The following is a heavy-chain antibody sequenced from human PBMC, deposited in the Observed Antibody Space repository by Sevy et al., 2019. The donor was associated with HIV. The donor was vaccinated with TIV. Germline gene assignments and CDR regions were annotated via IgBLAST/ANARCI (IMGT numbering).Heavy chain of an antibody. CDR1: RFTFSNYG. CDR3: AKALSGYYDSSGYAFDI. J-gene: IGHJ3*02. Sequence: GGSLRLSCAASRFTFSNYGMHWVRQAPGKGLEWVSIISFDGGNEYYADSVKGRFTISRDNSKNTLYLNLNGLRPEDTAVYYCAKALSGYYDSSGYAFDIWGQGTMVTVSS. V-gene: IGHV3-30*18. D-gene: IGHD3-22*01. CDR2: ISFDGGNE.